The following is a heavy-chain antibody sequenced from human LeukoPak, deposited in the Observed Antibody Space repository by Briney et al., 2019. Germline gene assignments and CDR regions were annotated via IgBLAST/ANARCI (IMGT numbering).Heavy chain of an antibody. V-gene: IGHV1-2*02. CDR2: INPNRGAT. CDR1: GYTFSGYY. CDR3: ARGIGAASSGYLVY. J-gene: IGHJ4*02. Sequence: ASVKVSCKASGYTFSGYYIHWVRQAPGQGLEWMGWINPNRGATHFAQNFQGRVTMTRDTSISIAYMELSSLRSDDTAVYYCARGIGAASSGYLVYWGQGTLVTVSS. D-gene: IGHD3-22*01.